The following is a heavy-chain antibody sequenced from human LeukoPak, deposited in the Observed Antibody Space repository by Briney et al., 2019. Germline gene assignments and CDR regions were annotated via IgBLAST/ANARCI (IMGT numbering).Heavy chain of an antibody. Sequence: ASVKVSCKASGYTFTGYYMHWVRQAPGQGLEWMGIINPSGGSTSYAQKFQGRVTMTRDTSTSTVYMELSSLRSEDTAVYYCVRVGSGWFDAFDIWGQGTMVTVSS. CDR3: VRVGSGWFDAFDI. CDR2: INPSGGST. CDR1: GYTFTGYY. J-gene: IGHJ3*02. V-gene: IGHV1-46*01. D-gene: IGHD6-19*01.